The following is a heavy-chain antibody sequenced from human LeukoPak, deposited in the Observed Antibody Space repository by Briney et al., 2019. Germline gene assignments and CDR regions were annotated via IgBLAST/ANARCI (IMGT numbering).Heavy chain of an antibody. V-gene: IGHV3-23*01. Sequence: GGSLRLSCAASGFTFSSYAMSWVRQAPGKGLEWVSAISGSGGSTHYADSVKGRFTISRDNSKNTLYLQMNSLRAEDTAVYYCATLTIFGATFDYWGQGTLVTVSS. CDR2: ISGSGGST. CDR3: ATLTIFGATFDY. J-gene: IGHJ4*02. CDR1: GFTFSSYA. D-gene: IGHD3-3*01.